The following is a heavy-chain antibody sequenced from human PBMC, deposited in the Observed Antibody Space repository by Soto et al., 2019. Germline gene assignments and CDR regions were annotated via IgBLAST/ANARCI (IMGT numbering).Heavy chain of an antibody. CDR1: GYTFTSYG. Sequence: QVQLVQSGAEVKKPGASVKVSCKASGYTFTSYGITWVRQAPGQGLEWMGWISAYNGNTNYAEKLQGRVTMTPDTSTSIAYMELRSRRSDDTAVYYCARDAPTIATQDDYWGQGTLVTVSS. CDR2: ISAYNGNT. V-gene: IGHV1-18*01. D-gene: IGHD6-13*01. CDR3: ARDAPTIATQDDY. J-gene: IGHJ4*02.